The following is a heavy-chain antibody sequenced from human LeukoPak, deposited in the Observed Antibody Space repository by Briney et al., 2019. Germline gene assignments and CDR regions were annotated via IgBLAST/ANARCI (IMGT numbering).Heavy chain of an antibody. Sequence: SETLSLTCTVSGGSLTSYYWSWIRQPPGKGLEWIGCIYYTGTTDYNPSLKSRVTISVDTSKNQFSLKLNSVTAADTAVYYCARYGDWGAFDIWGQGTMVTVSS. CDR2: IYYTGTT. D-gene: IGHD4-17*01. CDR1: GGSLTSYY. V-gene: IGHV4-59*01. J-gene: IGHJ3*02. CDR3: ARYGDWGAFDI.